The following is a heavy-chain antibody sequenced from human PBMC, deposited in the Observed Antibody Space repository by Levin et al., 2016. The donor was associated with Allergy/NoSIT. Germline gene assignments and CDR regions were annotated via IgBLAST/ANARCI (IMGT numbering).Heavy chain of an antibody. CDR1: GFTFSSYA. CDR3: ARDYPDKGDNQGDY. Sequence: GGSLRLSCAASGFTFSSYAMNWVRQAPGKGLEWVSYISSSSSTIYYADSVKGRFTISRDNAKNSLYLQMNSLRAEDTAVYYCARDYPDKGDNQGDYWGQGTLVTVSS. V-gene: IGHV3-48*01. CDR2: ISSSSSTI. J-gene: IGHJ4*02. D-gene: IGHD1-14*01.